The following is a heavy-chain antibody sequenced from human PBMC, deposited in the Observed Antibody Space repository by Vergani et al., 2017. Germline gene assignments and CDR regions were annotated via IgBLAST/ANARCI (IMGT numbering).Heavy chain of an antibody. CDR2: IYYSGST. J-gene: IGHJ4*02. CDR3: ARVGFGESFFDY. D-gene: IGHD3-10*01. CDR1: GGSISSYY. V-gene: IGHV4-59*01. Sequence: QVQLQESGPGLVKPSETLSLTCTVSGGSISSYYWSWIRQPPGKGLGWIGYIYYSGSTNYNPSLKSRVTISVDTSKNQFSLKLSSVTAADTAVYYCARVGFGESFFDYWGEGTLVTVSS.